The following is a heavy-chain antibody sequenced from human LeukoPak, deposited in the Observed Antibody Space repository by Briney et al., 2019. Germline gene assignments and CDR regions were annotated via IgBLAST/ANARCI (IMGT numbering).Heavy chain of an antibody. J-gene: IGHJ4*02. Sequence: GGSLRLSCAASGFTFSSYAMSWVRQAPGKGLEWVSAISGSGGSTYYADSVKGRFTISRDNAKNSLYLQMNSLRAEDTAVYYCARVAVGATVLFYYFDYWGQGTLVTVSS. D-gene: IGHD1-26*01. CDR2: ISGSGGST. V-gene: IGHV3-23*01. CDR3: ARVAVGATVLFYYFDY. CDR1: GFTFSSYA.